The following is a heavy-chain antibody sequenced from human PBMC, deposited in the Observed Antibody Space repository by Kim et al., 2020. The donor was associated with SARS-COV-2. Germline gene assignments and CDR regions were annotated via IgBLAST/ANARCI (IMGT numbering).Heavy chain of an antibody. CDR3: ARGGGSGSYSGDAFDI. V-gene: IGHV3-13*04. J-gene: IGHJ3*02. CDR1: GFTFSSYD. CDR2: IGTAGDT. D-gene: IGHD3-10*01. Sequence: GGSLRLSCAASGFTFSSYDMHWVRQATGKGLEWVSAIGTAGDTYYPGSVKGRFTISRENAKNSLYLQMNSLRAGDTAVYYCARGGGSGSYSGDAFDIWGPGTMVTVSS.